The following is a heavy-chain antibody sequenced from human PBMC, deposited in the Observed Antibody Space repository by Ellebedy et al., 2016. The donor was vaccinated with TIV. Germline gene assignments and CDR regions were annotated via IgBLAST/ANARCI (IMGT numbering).Heavy chain of an antibody. CDR2: INPNSGGT. V-gene: IGHV1-2*04. Sequence: ASVKVSCXASGYTFTGYYMHWVRQAPGQGLEWMGWINPNSGGTNYAQKFQGWVTMTRDTSISTAYMELSRLRSDDTAVYYCAAGPVEWELLGDDYWGQGTLVTVSS. D-gene: IGHD1-26*01. CDR3: AAGPVEWELLGDDY. J-gene: IGHJ4*02. CDR1: GYTFTGYY.